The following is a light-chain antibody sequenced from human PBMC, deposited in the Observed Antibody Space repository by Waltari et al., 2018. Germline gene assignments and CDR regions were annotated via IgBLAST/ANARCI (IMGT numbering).Light chain of an antibody. CDR2: KVS. V-gene: IGKV2-30*01. J-gene: IGKJ2*01. Sequence: VVMTQSPLSLPVTLGQPASIPCRSSQSLVYSYGNTYLNWFQQRPGQSPRRLIYKVSNRDSGVPDRFGGSGSGTDFTLEISRVEAEDVAVYYCMQGSHWPYTFGQGTKLEIK. CDR3: MQGSHWPYT. CDR1: QSLVYSYGNTY.